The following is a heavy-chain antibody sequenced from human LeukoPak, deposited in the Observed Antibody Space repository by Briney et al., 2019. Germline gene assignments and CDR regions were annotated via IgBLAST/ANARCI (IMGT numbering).Heavy chain of an antibody. V-gene: IGHV3-23*01. CDR3: AKDGQYSSSSPYYFDY. CDR2: ISSSGGST. CDR1: GFTFSDYY. Sequence: GGSLRLSCAASGFTFSDYYMSWVRQAPGKGLEWVSGISSSGGSTYYADSVKGRFTISRDNSKNTLYLQMNSLRAEDTAVYYCAKDGQYSSSSPYYFDYWGQGTLVTVSS. D-gene: IGHD6-6*01. J-gene: IGHJ4*02.